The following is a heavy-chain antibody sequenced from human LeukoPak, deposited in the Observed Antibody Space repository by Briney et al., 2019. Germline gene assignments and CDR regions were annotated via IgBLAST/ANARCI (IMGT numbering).Heavy chain of an antibody. J-gene: IGHJ4*02. Sequence: WASVKVSCKASGYTFTGYYIHWVRQAPGQGLEWMGWINANSGATNSAQKFQGRVTMTRDTSINTAYMDLSRLTSDDTAVYYCSREGGYCTGGTCYSGYFDYWGQGTLVTVSS. CDR3: SREGGYCTGGTCYSGYFDY. D-gene: IGHD2-15*01. CDR1: GYTFTGYY. CDR2: INANSGAT. V-gene: IGHV1-2*02.